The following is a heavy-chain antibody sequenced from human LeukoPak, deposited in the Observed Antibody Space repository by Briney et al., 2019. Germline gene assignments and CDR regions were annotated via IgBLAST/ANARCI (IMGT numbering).Heavy chain of an antibody. J-gene: IGHJ4*02. CDR2: MSYDGSNK. CDR3: AKDRSSSWALDY. D-gene: IGHD6-13*01. CDR1: GFTFSNYN. V-gene: IGHV3-30*18. Sequence: GGSLRLSCAASGFTFSNYNMHWVRQAPGKGLERVAVMSYDGSNKYYVDSVKGRFTISRDNSKNTLYLQMNSLRAEDTAVYYCAKDRSSSWALDYWGQGTLVTVSS.